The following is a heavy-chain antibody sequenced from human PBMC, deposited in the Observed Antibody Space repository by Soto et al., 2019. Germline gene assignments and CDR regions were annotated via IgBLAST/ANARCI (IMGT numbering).Heavy chain of an antibody. CDR2: ISYDGSNK. CDR3: AKGPMAYYYDSSARGSDGVFDY. CDR1: GFTFSSYG. J-gene: IGHJ4*02. Sequence: PGGSLRLSCAASGFTFSSYGMHWVRQAPGKGLEWVAVISYDGSNKYYADSVKGRFTISRDNSKNTLYLQMNSLRAEDTAVYYCAKGPMAYYYDSSARGSDGVFDYWGQGTLVTVSS. D-gene: IGHD3-22*01. V-gene: IGHV3-30*18.